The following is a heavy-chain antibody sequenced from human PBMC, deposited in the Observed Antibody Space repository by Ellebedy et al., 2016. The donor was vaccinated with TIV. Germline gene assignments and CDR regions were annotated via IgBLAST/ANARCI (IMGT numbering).Heavy chain of an antibody. V-gene: IGHV3-30*04. CDR3: ATSAGSCTFCYYYYYGMDV. CDR1: GFTFRSYA. Sequence: PGGSLRLSCEASGFTFRSYAMHRVRQAPGKGLEWVAVISYDGSKKYHVDSVKGRFTISRDDSKNTLYLQMNSLRAEDTAVYYCATSAGSCTFCYYYYYGMDVWGQGTTVTVSS. J-gene: IGHJ6*02. CDR2: ISYDGSKK. D-gene: IGHD3-3*02.